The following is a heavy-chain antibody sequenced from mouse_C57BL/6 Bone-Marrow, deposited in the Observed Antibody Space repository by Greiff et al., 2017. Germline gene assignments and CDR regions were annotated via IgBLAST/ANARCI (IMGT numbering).Heavy chain of an antibody. Sequence: DVMLVESGGGLVQPGGSLKLSCAASGFTFSDYYMYWVRQTPEKRLEWVAYISTGGGSTYYPDTVKGRFTISRDNAENTLYMQLSRRKSEDTAGYYCARHGDYGSSGDYWGQGTTLTVSS. J-gene: IGHJ2*01. D-gene: IGHD1-1*01. CDR2: ISTGGGST. V-gene: IGHV5-12*01. CDR3: ARHGDYGSSGDY. CDR1: GFTFSDYY.